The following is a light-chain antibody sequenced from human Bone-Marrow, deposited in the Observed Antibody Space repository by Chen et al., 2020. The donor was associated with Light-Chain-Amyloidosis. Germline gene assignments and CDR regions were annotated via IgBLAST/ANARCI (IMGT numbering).Light chain of an antibody. V-gene: IGLV3-21*02. J-gene: IGLJ3*02. CDR3: QVWDGSSDRPV. CDR2: DDS. Sequence: SYVLTQPSSVSVAPGQTATIACGGHNIGSTSVHWYQQTPGQAPLLIVYDDSDRPSGIPVRLAGSKSGNTATLTISGVEAGDEADEYCQVWDGSSDRPVFGGGTKLTVL. CDR1: NIGSTS.